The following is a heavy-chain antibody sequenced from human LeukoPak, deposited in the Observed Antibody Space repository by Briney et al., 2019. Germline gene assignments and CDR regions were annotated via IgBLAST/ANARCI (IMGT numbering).Heavy chain of an antibody. CDR1: GGSISSNC. CDR3: ARGPAATADLDY. J-gene: IGHJ4*02. CDR2: IYTSGST. D-gene: IGHD6-13*01. Sequence: SETLSLTCTVSGGSISSNCWSWIRQPAGKGLEWIGRIYTSGSTNYNPSLKSRVTMSVDTSKNQFSLKLSSVTAADTAVYYCARGPAATADLDYWGQGTLVIVSS. V-gene: IGHV4-4*07.